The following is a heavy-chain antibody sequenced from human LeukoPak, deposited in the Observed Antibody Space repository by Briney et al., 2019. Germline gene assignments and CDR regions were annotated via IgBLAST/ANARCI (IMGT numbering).Heavy chain of an antibody. J-gene: IGHJ4*02. CDR2: ISGNNDNP. CDR3: ARDGTSTDDY. Sequence: ASVKVSCKASGYTFSNFGVSWVRQAPGQGLEWMGWISGNNDNPNYGQKFQGRLTVTTDSSTNTAYMELRNLRSDDTAVYYCARDGTSTDDYWGQGTLVTVSS. V-gene: IGHV1-18*01. D-gene: IGHD2-2*01. CDR1: GYTFSNFG.